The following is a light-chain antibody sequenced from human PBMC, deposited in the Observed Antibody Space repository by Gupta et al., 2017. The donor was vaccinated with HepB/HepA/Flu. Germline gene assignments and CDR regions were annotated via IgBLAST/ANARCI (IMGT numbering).Light chain of an antibody. V-gene: IGKV1-9*01. CDR3: QQRDSYPLT. CDR1: QGISGY. J-gene: IGKJ4*01. Sequence: DIQLTHSPSFLSASVVDRVTITCRASQGISGYLGWYQQKPGKAPKLLIFAASTVQSGVTSRFSGSGSGTEFTLTISSRQPEDFANYYCQQRDSYPLTFGGGTKVEIK. CDR2: AAS.